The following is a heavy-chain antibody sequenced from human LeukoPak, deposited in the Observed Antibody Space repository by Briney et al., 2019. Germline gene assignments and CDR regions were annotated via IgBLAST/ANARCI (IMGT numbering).Heavy chain of an antibody. CDR1: GGSINSGDYS. D-gene: IGHD2-2*01. CDR3: ARGDQGIDY. V-gene: IGHV4-30-2*01. Sequence: PSETLSLTCDVSGGSINSGDYSWNWIRQPPGKGLEWFGNIYRSGTTYYNPSLKSRVTISVDGSKNQFSLKLSSVTAADTAVYHCARGDQGIDYWGQGTLVTVSS. CDR2: IYRSGTT. J-gene: IGHJ4*02.